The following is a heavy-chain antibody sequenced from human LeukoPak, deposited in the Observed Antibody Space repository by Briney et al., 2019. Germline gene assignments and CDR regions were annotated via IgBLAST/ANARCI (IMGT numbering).Heavy chain of an antibody. CDR2: INPNSGGT. D-gene: IGHD3-10*01. Sequence: GASVKVSCKASGYTFTGYYMHWVRQAPGQGLEWMGWINPNSGGTNYAQKFQGRVTMTRDTSISTAYMELSRLRSDDTAVYYCARDYRQGGTLWFGELLPYFDYWGQGTLVTVSS. CDR1: GYTFTGYY. V-gene: IGHV1-2*02. CDR3: ARDYRQGGTLWFGELLPYFDY. J-gene: IGHJ4*02.